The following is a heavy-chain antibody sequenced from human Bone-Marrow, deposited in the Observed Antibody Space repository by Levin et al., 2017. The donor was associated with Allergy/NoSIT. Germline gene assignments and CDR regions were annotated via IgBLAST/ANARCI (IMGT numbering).Heavy chain of an antibody. Sequence: SQTLSLTCAISGDSVSNNRVAWNWIRQSPSRGFEWLGRTYLRSKWYREYAESVKSRISINPDMSNNQFSLQLNFTSPEDTAVYYCARDLRGYTSGWYLDSWGQGILVTVSS. D-gene: IGHD6-19*01. CDR2: TYLRSKWYR. J-gene: IGHJ4*02. CDR1: GDSVSNNRVA. CDR3: ARDLRGYTSGWYLDS. V-gene: IGHV6-1*01.